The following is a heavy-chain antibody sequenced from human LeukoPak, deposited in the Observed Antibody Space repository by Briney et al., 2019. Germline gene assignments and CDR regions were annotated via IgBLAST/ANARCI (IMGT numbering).Heavy chain of an antibody. Sequence: PSETLSLTCSVSGGSISNYFWSWIRQSPGKGLEWIGHIYSSGSTNYNPSLKSRVIISVDTSKNQFSLKLSSVTAADTAVYYCARQPMRSAFDIWGQGTKVTVSS. D-gene: IGHD2-2*01. CDR1: GGSISNYF. V-gene: IGHV4-4*09. CDR2: IYSSGST. CDR3: ARQPMRSAFDI. J-gene: IGHJ3*02.